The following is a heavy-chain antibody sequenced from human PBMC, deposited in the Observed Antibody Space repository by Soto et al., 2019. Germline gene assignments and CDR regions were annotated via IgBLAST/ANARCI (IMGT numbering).Heavy chain of an antibody. CDR3: AREYIVVVVDRAPYGMDV. D-gene: IGHD2-15*01. CDR1: GFTFSSYG. V-gene: IGHV3-33*01. Sequence: PGGSLRLSCAASGFTFSSYGMHWVRQAPGKGLEWVAVIWYDGSNKYYADSVKGRFTISRDNSKNTLYLQMNSLRAEDTAVYYCAREYIVVVVDRAPYGMDVWGQGTTVTVSS. CDR2: IWYDGSNK. J-gene: IGHJ6*02.